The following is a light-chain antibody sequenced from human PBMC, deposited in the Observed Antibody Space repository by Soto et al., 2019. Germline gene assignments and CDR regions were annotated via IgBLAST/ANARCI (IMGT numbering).Light chain of an antibody. Sequence: DIQMTQSPSSLSASVGDRVTITCRASQSISSSLNWYQQKPGKAPKLLIYAASSLQSGVPSRFSGSGSGTDFTLTISSLQPEDVATYDCQQSYSTPYTFGQGTKLEIK. J-gene: IGKJ2*01. CDR3: QQSYSTPYT. CDR1: QSISSS. V-gene: IGKV1-39*01. CDR2: AAS.